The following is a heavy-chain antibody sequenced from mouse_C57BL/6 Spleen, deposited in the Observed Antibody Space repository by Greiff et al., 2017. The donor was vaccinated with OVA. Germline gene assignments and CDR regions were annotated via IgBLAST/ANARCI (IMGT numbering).Heavy chain of an antibody. D-gene: IGHD2-3*01. CDR3: TFYDGYFRSYWYFDV. V-gene: IGHV6-6*01. CDR2: IRNKANNHAT. J-gene: IGHJ1*03. Sequence: EVKVEESGGGLVQPGGSMKLSCAASGFTFSDAWMDWVRQSPEKGLEWVAEIRNKANNHATYYAESVKGRFTISRDDSKSSVYLQMNSLRAEDTGIYYCTFYDGYFRSYWYFDVWGTGTTVTVSS. CDR1: GFTFSDAW.